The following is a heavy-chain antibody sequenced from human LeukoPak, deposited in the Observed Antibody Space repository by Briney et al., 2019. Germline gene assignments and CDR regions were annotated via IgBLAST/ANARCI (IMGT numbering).Heavy chain of an antibody. Sequence: PSETLSLTCTVSGGSISSYYWSWIRQPPGKGLEWIGYIYYSGSTNYNPSLKSRVTISVDTSKNQFSLKLSSVTAADTAVYYCAREDYRSAFDIWGQGTMVTVSS. D-gene: IGHD4-11*01. CDR3: AREDYRSAFDI. CDR1: GGSISSYY. CDR2: IYYSGST. V-gene: IGHV4-59*08. J-gene: IGHJ3*02.